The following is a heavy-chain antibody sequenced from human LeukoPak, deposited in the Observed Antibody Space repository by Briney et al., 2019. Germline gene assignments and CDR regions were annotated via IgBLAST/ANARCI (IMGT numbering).Heavy chain of an antibody. D-gene: IGHD2-15*01. V-gene: IGHV3-33*01. CDR3: ARDWRRVVVAAPPLDY. J-gene: IGHJ4*02. CDR1: GFTFSSYV. Sequence: GGSLRLFSAATGFTFSSYVMHWVRQAPRKGLEWVADIWYDGSNKYYADSVKGRFTISRDNSKNTLYLQMNSLRAEDTAVYYCARDWRRVVVAAPPLDYWGQGTLVTVSS. CDR2: IWYDGSNK.